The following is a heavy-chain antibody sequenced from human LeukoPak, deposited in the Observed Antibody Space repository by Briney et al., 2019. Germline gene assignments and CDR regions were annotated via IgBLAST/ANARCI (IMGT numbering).Heavy chain of an antibody. V-gene: IGHV1-69*04. CDR1: RGTFPNYD. Sequence: SVKVSCKASRGTFPNYDISWVRQAPGQGLEWMGRFVPSVDVANYSPKFRGRVTITADKSTSTAYMELSSLRSEDTAVYYCARVKYCGGDCYSLPDYWGQGTLVTVSS. CDR3: ARVKYCGGDCYSLPDY. CDR2: FVPSVDVA. D-gene: IGHD2-21*02. J-gene: IGHJ4*02.